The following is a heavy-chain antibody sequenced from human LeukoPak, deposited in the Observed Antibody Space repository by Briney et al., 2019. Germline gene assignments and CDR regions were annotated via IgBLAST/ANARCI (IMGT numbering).Heavy chain of an antibody. V-gene: IGHV4-39*07. Sequence: SETLSLTCTVSGGSISSSSYYWGWIRQPPGKGLEWIGSIYYSGSTYYNPSLRSRVTISLDTSKNQFSLKLSSVTAADTAVYYCVRDPSGYSSRFDYWGQGTLVTVSS. CDR3: VRDPSGYSSRFDY. CDR2: IYYSGST. CDR1: GGSISSSSYY. J-gene: IGHJ4*02. D-gene: IGHD3-22*01.